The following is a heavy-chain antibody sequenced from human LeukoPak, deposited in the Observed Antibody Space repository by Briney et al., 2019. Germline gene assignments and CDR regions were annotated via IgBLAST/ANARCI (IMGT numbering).Heavy chain of an antibody. V-gene: IGHV3-30-3*01. Sequence: GGSLRLSCAASGFTFSSYAMHWVRQAPGKGLEWVAVISYDGSNKYYADSVKGRFTISRDNSKNTLYLRMNSLRAEDTAVYYCAKVLLWFGERPDAFDIWGQGTMVTVSS. CDR1: GFTFSSYA. CDR3: AKVLLWFGERPDAFDI. J-gene: IGHJ3*02. CDR2: ISYDGSNK. D-gene: IGHD3-10*01.